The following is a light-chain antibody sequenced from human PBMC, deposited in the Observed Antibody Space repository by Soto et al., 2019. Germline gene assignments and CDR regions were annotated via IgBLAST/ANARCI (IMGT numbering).Light chain of an antibody. CDR2: GAS. Sequence: EGVLTQSPGTLSLSPGERATLSCRASQSVSNNYLAWYQQKPGQAPRLLIHGASNRATGIPDRLSGSGSGTVFTLTISRPDPEDFAVYYCQQYGSSGTFGQGTKVDIK. CDR1: QSVSNNY. CDR3: QQYGSSGT. V-gene: IGKV3-20*01. J-gene: IGKJ1*01.